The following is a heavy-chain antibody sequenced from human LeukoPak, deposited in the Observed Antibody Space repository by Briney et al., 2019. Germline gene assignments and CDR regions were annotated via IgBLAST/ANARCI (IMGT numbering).Heavy chain of an antibody. D-gene: IGHD6-13*01. CDR3: ARDEDAAAGTEAFDY. CDR1: GGTFSSYA. Sequence: SVKVSCKASGGTFSSYAISWVRQAPGQGLEWMGRIIPIFGTANYAQKFQGRVTITTDESTSTAYMELSSLRSEDTAVYYCARDEDAAAGTEAFDYWGQGTLVTVSS. V-gene: IGHV1-69*05. CDR2: IIPIFGTA. J-gene: IGHJ4*02.